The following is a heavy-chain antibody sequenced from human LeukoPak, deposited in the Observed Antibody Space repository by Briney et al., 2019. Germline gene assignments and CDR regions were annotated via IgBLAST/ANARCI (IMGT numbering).Heavy chain of an antibody. D-gene: IGHD3-22*01. V-gene: IGHV3-7*03. CDR1: GITFSRFW. J-gene: IGHJ4*02. Sequence: GGSLGLSCAASGITFSRFWMSWVRQAPGKGLQWVANINEDGSEKHYVDSVKGRFTISRDNAKNSLYLQMNSLRAEDTAVYYCASMGYYYDSSGYYRYWGQGTLVTVSS. CDR3: ASMGYYYDSSGYYRY. CDR2: INEDGSEK.